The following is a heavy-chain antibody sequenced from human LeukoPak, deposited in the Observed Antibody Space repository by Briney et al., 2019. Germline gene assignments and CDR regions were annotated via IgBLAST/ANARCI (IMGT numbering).Heavy chain of an antibody. CDR2: INPNSGGT. J-gene: IGHJ4*02. D-gene: IGHD6-6*01. CDR3: ARVRYSSSSVMYY. Sequence: ASVKVSCKTSGYTFTGYYMHWVRQAPGQGLEWMGWINPNSGGTNYAQKFQGRVTMTRDTSISTAYMELSRLRSDDTAVYYCARVRYSSSSVMYYWGQGTLVTVSS. CDR1: GYTFTGYY. V-gene: IGHV1-2*02.